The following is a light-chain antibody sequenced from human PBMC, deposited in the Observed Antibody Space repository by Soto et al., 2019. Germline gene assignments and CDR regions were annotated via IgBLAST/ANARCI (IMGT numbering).Light chain of an antibody. CDR3: CSYAGSYSWV. J-gene: IGLJ3*02. CDR1: SSDVGAYNY. Sequence: QAVLTQPRSVSGSPGQSVTISCTGTSSDVGAYNYVSWYQHHPGKAPKVMIYDVSERPSWVPDRFSGSKSDNKASLTISGLQAEDEADYYCCSYAGSYSWVFGGGTKVTVL. CDR2: DVS. V-gene: IGLV2-11*01.